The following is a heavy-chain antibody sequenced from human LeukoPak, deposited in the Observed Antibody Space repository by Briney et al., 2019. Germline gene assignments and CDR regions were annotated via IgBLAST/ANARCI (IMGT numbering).Heavy chain of an antibody. Sequence: GGSLRLSCAASGFTFSSYAMSWVRQAPGKGLEWVSAISGSGGSTYYADSVKGRFTISRDNSKNTLYLQMNSLRAEDTAVYYCAKDSSHYGVNEYYFDYWGQGTWSPSPQ. CDR3: AKDSSHYGVNEYYFDY. J-gene: IGHJ4*02. CDR2: ISGSGGST. CDR1: GFTFSSYA. D-gene: IGHD4-23*01. V-gene: IGHV3-23*01.